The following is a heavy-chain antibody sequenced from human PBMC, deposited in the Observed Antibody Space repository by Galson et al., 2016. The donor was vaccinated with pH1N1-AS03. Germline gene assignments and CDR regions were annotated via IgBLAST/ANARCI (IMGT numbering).Heavy chain of an antibody. D-gene: IGHD3-22*01. Sequence: SVKVSCKASGYTFTTYAMHWVRQAPGQRLEWMGWINADNGNTKYSQKFQGRVTITRDTSASTAYMELSRLRSEDTAVYYCARDYYDSSGYYVYFDYWGQGTLSPSPQ. V-gene: IGHV1-3*01. J-gene: IGHJ4*02. CDR2: INADNGNT. CDR1: GYTFTTYA. CDR3: ARDYYDSSGYYVYFDY.